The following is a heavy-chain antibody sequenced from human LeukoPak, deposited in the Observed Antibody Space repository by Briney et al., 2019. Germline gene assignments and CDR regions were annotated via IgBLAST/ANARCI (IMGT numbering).Heavy chain of an antibody. Sequence: PGGSLRPSCEASGFIFSSYWMSWVRQAPEKGLEWVANINQDGSEKYYVDSVKGRFTISRDNAKNSLYLQMNSLRAEDTAVYYCARSRSLWGHWGQGTLVTVSS. J-gene: IGHJ4*02. CDR3: ARSRSLWGH. CDR1: GFIFSSYW. D-gene: IGHD7-27*01. CDR2: INQDGSEK. V-gene: IGHV3-7*01.